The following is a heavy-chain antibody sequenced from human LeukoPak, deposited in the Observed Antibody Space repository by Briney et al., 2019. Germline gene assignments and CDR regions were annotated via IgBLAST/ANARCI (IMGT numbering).Heavy chain of an antibody. CDR1: GFTFSTYA. CDR3: AKVMYYYDRSGYPYFDY. D-gene: IGHD3-22*01. J-gene: IGHJ4*02. Sequence: GGSLRLSCAASGFTFSTYAMNWVRQAPGKGLEWVSGISGSGTSTDYADSVKGRFAISRDNSENTLHLQMNSLRAEDTAVYYCAKVMYYYDRSGYPYFDYWGQGTLVTFSS. V-gene: IGHV3-23*01. CDR2: ISGSGTST.